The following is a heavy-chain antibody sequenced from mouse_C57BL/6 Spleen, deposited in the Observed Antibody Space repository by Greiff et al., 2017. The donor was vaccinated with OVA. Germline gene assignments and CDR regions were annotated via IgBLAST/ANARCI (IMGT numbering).Heavy chain of an antibody. CDR2: ILPGSGST. V-gene: IGHV1-9*01. J-gene: IGHJ4*01. CDR1: GYTFTGYW. D-gene: IGHD1-1*01. CDR3: ARYDDSSDYYAVDD. Sequence: QVQLKESGAELMKPGASVKLSCKATGYTFTGYWIEWVKQRPGHGLEWIGEILPGSGSTNYNQKFKGKATFTADTSSNTAYMQLSSLTTEDSAIYYWARYDDSSDYYAVDDWGKGTSVTVSS.